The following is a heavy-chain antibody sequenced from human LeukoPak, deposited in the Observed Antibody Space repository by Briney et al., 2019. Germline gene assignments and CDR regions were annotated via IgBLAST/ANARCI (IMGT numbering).Heavy chain of an antibody. J-gene: IGHJ6*03. V-gene: IGHV4-39*07. CDR2: IYYSGST. CDR1: GGSISSSSYY. CDR3: ARVRQYSGSYAAWAIHYYMDV. Sequence: PSETLSLTCTVSGGSISSSSYYWGWIRQPPGKGLEWIGSIYYSGSTYYNPSLKSRVTISVDTSKNQFSLKLSSVTAADTAVYYCARVRQYSGSYAAWAIHYYMDVWGKGTTVTVSS. D-gene: IGHD1-26*01.